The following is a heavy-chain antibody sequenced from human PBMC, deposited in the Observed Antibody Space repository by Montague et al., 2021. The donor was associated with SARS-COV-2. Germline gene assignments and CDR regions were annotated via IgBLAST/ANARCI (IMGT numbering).Heavy chain of an antibody. CDR2: IFHSGTT. CDR3: ASIMIQAVPNY. D-gene: IGHD3-16*01. J-gene: IGHJ4*02. Sequence: TLSLTCTVSGASISSGGYYWSWIRQHPGKGLEWIGYIFHSGTTYYSPSLESRVTMSVDTSENQFSLKLASVTAADTAVYYCASIMIQAVPNYWGQGTLVTVSS. V-gene: IGHV4-31*03. CDR1: GASISSGGYY.